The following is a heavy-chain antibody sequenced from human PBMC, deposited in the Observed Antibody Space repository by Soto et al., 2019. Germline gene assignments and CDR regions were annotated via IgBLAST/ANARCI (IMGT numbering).Heavy chain of an antibody. Sequence: SETLSLTCAVHGGSFSGYYWSWIRQPPGKGLEWIGEINHSGSTNYNPSLKSRVTISVDTSKNQFSLKLSSVTAADTAVYYCARGWCSSTSCYNWFDPWGQGTLVTVSS. CDR3: ARGWCSSTSCYNWFDP. V-gene: IGHV4-34*01. CDR1: GGSFSGYY. J-gene: IGHJ5*02. CDR2: INHSGST. D-gene: IGHD2-2*01.